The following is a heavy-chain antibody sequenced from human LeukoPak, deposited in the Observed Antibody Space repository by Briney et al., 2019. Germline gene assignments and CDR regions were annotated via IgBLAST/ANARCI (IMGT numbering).Heavy chain of an antibody. Sequence: GGSPTLSCAASGFTFSGSAMHWVRQASGKGLEWVGRIRSKANSYATAYAASVKGRFTISRDDSKNTAYLQMNSLKTEDTAVYYCTCRIVGARFDYWGQGTLVTVSS. D-gene: IGHD1-26*01. CDR1: GFTFSGSA. J-gene: IGHJ4*02. V-gene: IGHV3-73*01. CDR2: IRSKANSYAT. CDR3: TCRIVGARFDY.